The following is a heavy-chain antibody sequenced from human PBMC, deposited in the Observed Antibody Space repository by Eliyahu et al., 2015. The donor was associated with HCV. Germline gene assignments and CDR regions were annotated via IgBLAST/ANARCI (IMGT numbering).Heavy chain of an antibody. CDR1: GYSFPIYW. J-gene: IGHJ4*02. D-gene: IGHD3-16*01. CDR2: IXPGDSDA. Sequence: EVQLVQSGAEVKKPGESLKISCKGSGYSFPIYWIGWVRQMPGKGLEWMGIIXPGDSDARYSPSFQGQVTISADKSISAAYLQWSSLKASDTAMYFCARRRGTPTSGGDFDYWGQGTLVTVSS. V-gene: IGHV5-51*01. CDR3: ARRRGTPTSGGDFDY.